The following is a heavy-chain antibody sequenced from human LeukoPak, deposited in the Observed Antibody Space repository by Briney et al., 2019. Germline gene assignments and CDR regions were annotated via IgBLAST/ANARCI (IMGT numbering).Heavy chain of an antibody. V-gene: IGHV4-59*01. CDR1: GGSISSYY. CDR3: ARTHSVWTSFDY. CDR2: IYYSGST. D-gene: IGHD3/OR15-3a*01. Sequence: SETLSLTCTVSGGSISSYYWSWIRQPPGKGLEWIGYIYYSGSTNYNPSLKSRVTISVDTSKNQFSLKLSSVTAADTAVYYCARTHSVWTSFDYWGQGTLVTVSS. J-gene: IGHJ4*02.